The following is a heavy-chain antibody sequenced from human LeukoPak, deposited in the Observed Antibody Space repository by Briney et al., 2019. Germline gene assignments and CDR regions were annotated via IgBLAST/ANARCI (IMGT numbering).Heavy chain of an antibody. CDR3: ARGVVPAAIVTDAIVIPPYYYYYYMDV. J-gene: IGHJ6*03. D-gene: IGHD2-2*02. CDR1: GGSISSYY. Sequence: PSETLSLTCTVSGGSISSYYWSWIRQPAGKGLEWIGRIYTSGSTNYNPSLKSRVTMSVDTSKNQFSLKLSSVTAADTAVYYCARGVVPAAIVTDAIVIPPYYYYYYMDVWGKGTTVTVSS. V-gene: IGHV4-4*07. CDR2: IYTSGST.